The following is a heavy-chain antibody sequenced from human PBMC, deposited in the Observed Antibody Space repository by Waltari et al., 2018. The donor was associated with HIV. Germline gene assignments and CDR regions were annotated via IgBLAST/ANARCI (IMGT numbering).Heavy chain of an antibody. D-gene: IGHD1-26*01. Sequence: ESGCGVVKPGGRLRLSWDASNFWLRRNWGVCAAKASGKGMEWVSNINQDATKKTYAESVKGRFSVSRDNGKYSVILEMNSLRVQDTAVYFCVRGDQWGIFLDSYYGLDVWGRGTTVIVAS. CDR1: NFWLRRNW. V-gene: IGHV3-7*01. J-gene: IGHJ6*02. CDR3: VRGDQWGIFLDSYYGLDV. CDR2: INQDATKK.